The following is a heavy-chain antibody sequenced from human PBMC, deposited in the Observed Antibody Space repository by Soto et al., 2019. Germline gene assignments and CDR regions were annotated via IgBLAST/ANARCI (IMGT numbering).Heavy chain of an antibody. D-gene: IGHD6-19*01. CDR2: IRDSGHST. CDR3: ARVKAQILSSGWYGGDDI. Sequence: EVQLLESGGGLVQPGGSLRLSCAASGFTFSTYSMTWVRQAPGKGLEWVSTIRDSGHSTHYADSVRGRFAISRDNSKNTLFLQMNSLRAEDTAVYYCARVKAQILSSGWYGGDDIWGQGTMVTVSS. J-gene: IGHJ3*02. V-gene: IGHV3-23*01. CDR1: GFTFSTYS.